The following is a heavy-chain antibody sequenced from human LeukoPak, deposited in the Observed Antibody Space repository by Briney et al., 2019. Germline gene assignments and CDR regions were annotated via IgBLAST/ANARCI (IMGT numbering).Heavy chain of an antibody. CDR1: GGSISSSSYY. CDR2: IYYSGST. V-gene: IGHV4-30-4*08. Sequence: SETLSLTCTVSGGSISSSSYYWGWIRQPPGKGLEWIGYIYYSGSTYYNPSLKSRVTISVDTSKNQFSLKLSSVTAADTAVYYCARASQYDYYGSENPLRFDPWGQGTLVTVSS. J-gene: IGHJ5*02. CDR3: ARASQYDYYGSENPLRFDP. D-gene: IGHD3-10*01.